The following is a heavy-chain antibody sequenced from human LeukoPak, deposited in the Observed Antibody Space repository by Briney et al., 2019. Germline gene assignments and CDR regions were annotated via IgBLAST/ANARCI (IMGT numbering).Heavy chain of an antibody. J-gene: IGHJ3*02. D-gene: IGHD3-22*01. CDR1: GFTFSSYA. CDR2: ISYDGSNK. V-gene: IGHV3-30-3*01. CDR3: ARDIYYDSSGYYYAGNHDAFDI. Sequence: GGSLRLSCAASGFTFSSYAMHWVRQAPGKGLEWVAVISYDGSNKYYADSVKGRFTISRDSSKNTLYLQMNSLRAEDTAVYYCARDIYYDSSGYYYAGNHDAFDIWGQGTMVTVSS.